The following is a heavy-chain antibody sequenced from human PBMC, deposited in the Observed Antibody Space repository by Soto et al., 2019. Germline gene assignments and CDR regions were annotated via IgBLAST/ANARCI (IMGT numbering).Heavy chain of an antibody. V-gene: IGHV3-30*18. Sequence: QVQLVESGGGVVQPGRSLRLSCAASGFTFSSYGMHWVSQAPGKGLEWVAVISYDGSNKYYADSVKGRFTISRDSSKNTLYLQMNSLRAEDTAVYYCAKELAYYYYYGMDVWGQGTTVTVSS. CDR1: GFTFSSYG. CDR2: ISYDGSNK. J-gene: IGHJ6*02. D-gene: IGHD3-3*02. CDR3: AKELAYYYYYGMDV.